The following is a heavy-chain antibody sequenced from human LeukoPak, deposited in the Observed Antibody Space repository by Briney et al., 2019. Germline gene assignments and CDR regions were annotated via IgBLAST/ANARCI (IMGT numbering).Heavy chain of an antibody. Sequence: GGSLRLSCAASGFTFSSYAMSWVRQAPGKGLEWVSAISGSGGSTYYANSVKGRFTISRDNAKNSLYLQMDSLTAEDTAVYYCARDSPGYGAYVSWGQGTLVSVSS. CDR2: ISGSGGST. J-gene: IGHJ1*01. D-gene: IGHD5-12*01. V-gene: IGHV3-23*01. CDR1: GFTFSSYA. CDR3: ARDSPGYGAYVS.